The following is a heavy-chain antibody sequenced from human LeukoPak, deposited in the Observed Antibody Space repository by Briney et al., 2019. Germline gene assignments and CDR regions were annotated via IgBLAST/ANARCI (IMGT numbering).Heavy chain of an antibody. Sequence: PGGSLRLSCAASGFTFSSYVMHWVRQAPGKGLEWVAIISYDGSNEYYADSVKGRFTISRDNSKNTLYLQMNSLRAADTAVYYCARVSTQRGDVDFWSGYYQYYYMDVWGKGTTVTVSS. J-gene: IGHJ6*03. D-gene: IGHD3-3*01. CDR2: ISYDGSNE. V-gene: IGHV3-30*04. CDR1: GFTFSSYV. CDR3: ARVSTQRGDVDFWSGYYQYYYMDV.